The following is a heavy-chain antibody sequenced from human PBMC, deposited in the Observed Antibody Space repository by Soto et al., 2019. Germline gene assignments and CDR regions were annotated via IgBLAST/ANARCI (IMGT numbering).Heavy chain of an antibody. D-gene: IGHD3-10*01. Sequence: QITLKESGPTLVKPTQTLTLTCTFSGFSFSTSEVGVGWIRQPPGKALEWLALIYWDDDKRYSSSLKSRLTITKDNTKNQVVLTMANMGPVDTATYSCAHMWFYGSGSYWFDPWGQGTLVTVSS. CDR3: AHMWFYGSGSYWFDP. J-gene: IGHJ5*02. V-gene: IGHV2-5*02. CDR2: IYWDDDK. CDR1: GFSFSTSEVG.